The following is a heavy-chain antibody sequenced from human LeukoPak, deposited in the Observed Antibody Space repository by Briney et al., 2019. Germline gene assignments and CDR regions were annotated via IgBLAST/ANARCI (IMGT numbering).Heavy chain of an antibody. CDR2: INHSGST. CDR3: ARGRPGAIWGYSSSWRKTNWFDP. V-gene: IGHV4-34*01. Sequence: SETLSLTCAVYGGSFSGYYWSWIRQPPGKGLEWIGEINHSGSTNYNPSLKSRVTISVDTSKNQFSLKLSSVTAADTAVYYCARGRPGAIWGYSSSWRKTNWFDPWGQGTLVTVSS. D-gene: IGHD6-13*01. J-gene: IGHJ5*02. CDR1: GGSFSGYY.